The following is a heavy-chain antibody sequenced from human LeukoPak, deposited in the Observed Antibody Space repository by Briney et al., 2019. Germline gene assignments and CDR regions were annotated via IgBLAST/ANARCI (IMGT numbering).Heavy chain of an antibody. Sequence: ASVKVSCKASGYTFTSYDINWVRQATGQGLEWMGWMNPNSGNTGYAQKFQGRVTMTRNTSISTAYMELSSLRSEDTAVYYCARARIIKAILTGTLRPYNWFDPWGQGTPVTVSS. CDR3: ARARIIKAILTGTLRPYNWFDP. CDR1: GYTFTSYD. D-gene: IGHD1-7*01. V-gene: IGHV1-8*01. J-gene: IGHJ5*02. CDR2: MNPNSGNT.